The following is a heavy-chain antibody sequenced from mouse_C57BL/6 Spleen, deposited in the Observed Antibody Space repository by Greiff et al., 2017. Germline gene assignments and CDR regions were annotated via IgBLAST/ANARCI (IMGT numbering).Heavy chain of an antibody. CDR1: GYTFTSYW. J-gene: IGHJ2*01. CDR3: AKSLPIWDAGGFDY. Sequence: QVQLKQPGAELVKPGASVKLSCKASGYTFTSYWMHWVKQRPGRGLEWIGRIDPNSGGTKYNEKFKSKATLTVDKPSSTAYMQLSSLTSEDSAVYYCAKSLPIWDAGGFDYWGQGTTLTVSS. V-gene: IGHV1-72*01. D-gene: IGHD4-1*01. CDR2: IDPNSGGT.